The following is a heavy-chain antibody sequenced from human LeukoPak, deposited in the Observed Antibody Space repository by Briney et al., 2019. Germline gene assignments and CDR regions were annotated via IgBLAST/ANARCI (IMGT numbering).Heavy chain of an antibody. D-gene: IGHD3-22*01. CDR2: IYSGGST. J-gene: IGHJ3*02. CDR3: ARGRGYYDSSGYRDAFDI. Sequence: GGSLRLSCAASGFTVSNNYMSWVRQAPGKGLEWVSVIYSGGSTYYADSVKGRFTISRDNSKNSLYLQMNSLRAEDTALYYCARGRGYYDSSGYRDAFDIWGQGTMVTVSS. CDR1: GFTVSNNY. V-gene: IGHV3-53*01.